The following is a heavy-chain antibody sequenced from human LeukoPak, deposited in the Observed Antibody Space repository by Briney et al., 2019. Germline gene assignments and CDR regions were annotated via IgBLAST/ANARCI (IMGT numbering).Heavy chain of an antibody. CDR3: ARQGSTGSGSYNWFDP. V-gene: IGHV5-51*01. D-gene: IGHD3-10*01. CDR2: IYPGDSDT. J-gene: IGHJ5*02. Sequence: GESLKISCKGSGYSFTSYWIGWVRQMPGKGLEWMGIIYPGDSDTRYSPSFQGQVTISADKSISTAYLQWSSLKASDTAMYYCARQGSTGSGSYNWFDPWGQGTLVTVSS. CDR1: GYSFTSYW.